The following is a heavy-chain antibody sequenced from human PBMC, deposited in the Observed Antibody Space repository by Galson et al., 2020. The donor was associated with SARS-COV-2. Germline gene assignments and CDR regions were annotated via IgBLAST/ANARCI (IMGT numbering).Heavy chain of an antibody. V-gene: IGHV4-30-2*01. CDR2: IYHSGST. CDR1: GGSISSGGYS. CDR3: ARTGYCGGDCHAGYYYYGMDV. D-gene: IGHD2-21*02. Sequence: SETLSLTCAVSGGSISSGGYSWSWIRQPPGKGLEWIGHIYHSGSTYYNPSLKSRVTISVDRSKNQFSLQLSSVTAADTAVYYCARTGYCGGDCHAGYYYYGMDVWGQGTTVTVSS. J-gene: IGHJ6*02.